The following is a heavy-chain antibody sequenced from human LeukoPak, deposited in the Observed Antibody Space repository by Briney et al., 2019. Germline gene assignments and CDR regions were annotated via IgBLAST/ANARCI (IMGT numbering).Heavy chain of an antibody. CDR2: IYYSGST. CDR3: ARLVGVATSNNWFDL. Sequence: SETPSHTCTVPGGSISSYYWSWIRQPPGKGQEWIGYIYYSGSTHYNPSLKSRVTISVDTSKNQFSLKLSSVTAADTAVYYCARLVGVATSNNWFDLWGRGTLVAVSS. V-gene: IGHV4-59*08. J-gene: IGHJ5*02. D-gene: IGHD5-12*01. CDR1: GGSISSYY.